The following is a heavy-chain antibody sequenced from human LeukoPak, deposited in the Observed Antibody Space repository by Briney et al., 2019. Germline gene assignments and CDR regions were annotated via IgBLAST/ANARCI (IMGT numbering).Heavy chain of an antibody. CDR1: GFTFSSYA. J-gene: IGHJ5*02. CDR2: ISGGGEST. V-gene: IGHV3-23*01. D-gene: IGHD3-3*01. CDR3: AKDNSILPDWLDP. Sequence: PGGSLSLSCAASGFTFSSYAMSWVRQAPGKGLEWVSGISGGGESTYYADSVKGRFTISRDNSKNTLYLQMTSLRAEDTAVYYCAKDNSILPDWLDPWGQGTLVTVSS.